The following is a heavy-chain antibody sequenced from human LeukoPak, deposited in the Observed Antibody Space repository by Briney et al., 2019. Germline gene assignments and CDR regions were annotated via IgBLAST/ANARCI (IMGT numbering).Heavy chain of an antibody. Sequence: GGSLRLSCAASGFIFSDYYMSWIRQAPGKGLEWVSYISSSGSTMYYTDSVKGRFTISRDSAKDSLYLQMNGLRAEDTAVYYCARDPGSGYEEHFDYWGQGTLVTVSS. CDR3: ARDPGSGYEEHFDY. D-gene: IGHD5-12*01. CDR2: ISSSGSTM. CDR1: GFIFSDYY. J-gene: IGHJ4*02. V-gene: IGHV3-11*01.